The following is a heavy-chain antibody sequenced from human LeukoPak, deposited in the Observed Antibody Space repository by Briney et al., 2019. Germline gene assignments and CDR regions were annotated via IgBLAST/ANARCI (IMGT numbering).Heavy chain of an antibody. CDR2: IYYSGNT. Sequence: SETLSLSCTVSGGSISSYYWSWIRQPPGKRLEWIGYIYYSGNTKYNPSLTSRVTISVDTSKNQFSLKLSSVTAADTAVYYCARGPYVYFDYWGQGTLVTVSS. D-gene: IGHD3-16*01. V-gene: IGHV4-59*01. CDR3: ARGPYVYFDY. CDR1: GGSISSYY. J-gene: IGHJ4*02.